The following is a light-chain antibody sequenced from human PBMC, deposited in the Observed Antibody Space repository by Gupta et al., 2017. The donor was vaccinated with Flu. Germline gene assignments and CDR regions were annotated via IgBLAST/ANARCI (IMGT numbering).Light chain of an antibody. V-gene: IGKV3-15*01. Sequence: DIGMTQSPATLSVSLGERATLSCRASQGSFSHLAWYQQKPSQAPRLLIYGASTRATGVPARFSGSGSGTEFTLTISSLLSADFAVNYCQHYNNWLPLTFGGGTKVEIK. CDR3: QHYNNWLPLT. CDR1: QGSFSH. CDR2: GAS. J-gene: IGKJ4*02.